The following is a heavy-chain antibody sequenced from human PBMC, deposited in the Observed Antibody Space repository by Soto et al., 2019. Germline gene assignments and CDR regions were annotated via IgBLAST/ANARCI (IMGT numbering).Heavy chain of an antibody. Sequence: ASVKVSCKAPGFTFTSSAVQWVRQARGQRLEWIGWIVVGSGNTNYAQKFQERVTITRDMSTSTAYMELSSLRSEDTAVYYCAADTRGYRWEGYWGQGTLVTVSS. D-gene: IGHD5-18*01. CDR1: GFTFTSSA. V-gene: IGHV1-58*01. CDR3: AADTRGYRWEGY. CDR2: IVVGSGNT. J-gene: IGHJ4*02.